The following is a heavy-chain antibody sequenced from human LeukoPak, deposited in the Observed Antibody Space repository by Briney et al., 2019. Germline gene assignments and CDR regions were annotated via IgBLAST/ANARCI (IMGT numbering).Heavy chain of an antibody. J-gene: IGHJ5*02. Sequence: SETLSLTCAVYGGSFSGYYWSWIRQPAGKGLEWIGRIYTSGSTNYNPSLKSRVTISVDTSKNQFSLKLGSVTAADTAVYYCARDVSTDNWFDPWGQGTLVTVSS. CDR2: IYTSGST. V-gene: IGHV4-4*07. D-gene: IGHD2/OR15-2a*01. CDR3: ARDVSTDNWFDP. CDR1: GGSFSGYY.